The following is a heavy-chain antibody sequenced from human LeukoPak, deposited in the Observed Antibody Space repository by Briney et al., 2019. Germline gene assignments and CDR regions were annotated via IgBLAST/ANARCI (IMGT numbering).Heavy chain of an antibody. CDR3: ARDILGNGYFDY. J-gene: IGHJ4*02. CDR2: IFSGGSS. D-gene: IGHD7-27*01. CDR1: GITVSNNY. V-gene: IGHV3-66*01. Sequence: GGSLRLSCAASGITVSNNYMSWVRQAPGKGLEWVSVIFSGGSSYYADSVKGRFIISRDNSKNTLYLQMNSLRAEDTAVYYCARDILGNGYFDYWGQGTLVTVSS.